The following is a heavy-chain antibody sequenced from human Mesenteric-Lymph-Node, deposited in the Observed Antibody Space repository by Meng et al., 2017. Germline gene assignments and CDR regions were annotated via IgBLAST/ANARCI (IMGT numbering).Heavy chain of an antibody. J-gene: IGHJ4*02. Sequence: QVHLQQWGVGLLKPAETLSLTCAVYVGSFSGYYWGLIRQHQGKGLEWFGHIYYSGSTFYNPSLKRRVIISIDTSKNQFSLNLRSVTAADTAVYYCARVSSGWDYFDYWGQGTLVTVSS. CDR3: ARVSSGWDYFDY. CDR1: VGSFSGYY. D-gene: IGHD6-19*01. CDR2: IYYSGST. V-gene: IGHV4-34*01.